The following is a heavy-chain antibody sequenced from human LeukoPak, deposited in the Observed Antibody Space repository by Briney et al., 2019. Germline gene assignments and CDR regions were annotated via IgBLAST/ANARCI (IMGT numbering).Heavy chain of an antibody. V-gene: IGHV1-69*01. D-gene: IGHD3-10*01. CDR2: IIPIFGTA. CDR1: GGTFSSYA. J-gene: IGHJ4*02. CDR3: ALRYGPGSYGY. Sequence: GSSVTVSCKASGGTFSSYAISWVRQAPGQGLEWMGGIIPIFGTANYAQKFQGRVTITADESTSTAYMELSSLRSEDTAVYYCALRYGPGSYGYWGQGTLVTVSS.